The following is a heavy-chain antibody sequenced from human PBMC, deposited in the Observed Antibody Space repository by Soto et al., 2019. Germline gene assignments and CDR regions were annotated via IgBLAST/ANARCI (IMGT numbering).Heavy chain of an antibody. CDR3: ARHYYDFWSGYLSPYYYYYGMDV. V-gene: IGHV1-8*01. Sequence: ASVKVSCKASGYTFTSYDINWVRQATGQGLEWMGWMNPNSGNTGYAQKFQGRVTMTRNTSISTAYMELSSLRSEDTAVYYCARHYYDFWSGYLSPYYYYYGMDVWGQGTTVTVSS. D-gene: IGHD3-3*01. J-gene: IGHJ6*02. CDR2: MNPNSGNT. CDR1: GYTFTSYD.